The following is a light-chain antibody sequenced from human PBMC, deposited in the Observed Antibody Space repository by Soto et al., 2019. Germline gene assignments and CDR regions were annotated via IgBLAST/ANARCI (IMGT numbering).Light chain of an antibody. CDR2: GVS. V-gene: IGKV3-20*01. CDR3: QQYGRSPYT. J-gene: IGKJ2*01. Sequence: EIVMTQSPGTLPLSPGERATLSCRASQTISSSYLAWYQQKPGQAPRLLIYGVSSRATGIPDRFSGSGSGTDFTHTISRLEPEDFAVYYCQQYGRSPYTFGQGTKLEIK. CDR1: QTISSSY.